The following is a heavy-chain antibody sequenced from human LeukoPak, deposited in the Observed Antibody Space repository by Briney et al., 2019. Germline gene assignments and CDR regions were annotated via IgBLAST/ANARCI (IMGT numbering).Heavy chain of an antibody. Sequence: GGSLRLSCAASGFTFSSYWMSWVRQAPGKGLEWVANIKQDGSEKYYVDSVKGRFTISRDNAKNSLYLQINSLRAEDTAVYYCAKGDYSNYLDYWGQGTLVTVSS. CDR1: GFTFSSYW. D-gene: IGHD4-11*01. J-gene: IGHJ4*02. V-gene: IGHV3-7*01. CDR2: IKQDGSEK. CDR3: AKGDYSNYLDY.